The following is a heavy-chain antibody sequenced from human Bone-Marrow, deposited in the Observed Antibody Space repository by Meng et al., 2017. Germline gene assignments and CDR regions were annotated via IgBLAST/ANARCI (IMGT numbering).Heavy chain of an antibody. CDR1: GYPFTSYY. CDR3: ARVTVTDWVTHHYFDY. V-gene: IGHV1-18*04. J-gene: IGHJ4*02. CDR2: ISAYNGNT. Sequence: QVHLVQSGHVVKKPRASAKVSCKASGYPFTSYYIHWVRQTPGQGLEWMGWISAYNGNTNYAQKLQGRVTMTTDTSTSTAYMELRSLRSDDTAVYYCARVTVTDWVTHHYFDYWGQGILVTVSS. D-gene: IGHD4-17*01.